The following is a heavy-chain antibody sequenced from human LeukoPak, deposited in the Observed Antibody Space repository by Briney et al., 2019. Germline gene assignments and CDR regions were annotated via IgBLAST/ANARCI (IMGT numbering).Heavy chain of an antibody. CDR1: GFTFSRIA. J-gene: IGHJ4*02. CDR2: IRSNGETL. Sequence: GGSLRLSCAASGFTFSRIAMSWVRQAPGKGLEWVSAIRSNGETLYNADSVKGRFTVSRDNSRQTLFLQMSSLRVEDTATYYCAKGQELDDGVFDSWGQGTLVTVSS. D-gene: IGHD1-1*01. V-gene: IGHV3-23*01. CDR3: AKGQELDDGVFDS.